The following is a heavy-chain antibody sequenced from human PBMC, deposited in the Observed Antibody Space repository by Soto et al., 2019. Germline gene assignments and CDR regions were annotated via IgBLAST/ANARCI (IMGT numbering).Heavy chain of an antibody. CDR3: AKCGHQLLPLYYYYGMDV. J-gene: IGHJ6*02. Sequence: GGSLRLSCAASGFTFSSYGMHWVRQAPGKGLEWVAVIWYDGSNKYYADSVKGRFTISRDNSKNTLYLQMNSLRAEDTAVYYCAKCGHQLLPLYYYYGMDVWGQGTTVTVSS. V-gene: IGHV3-30*02. CDR2: IWYDGSNK. CDR1: GFTFSSYG. D-gene: IGHD2-2*01.